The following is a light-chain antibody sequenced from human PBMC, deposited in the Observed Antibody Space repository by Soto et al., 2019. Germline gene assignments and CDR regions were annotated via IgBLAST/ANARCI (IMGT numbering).Light chain of an antibody. CDR2: RNE. V-gene: IGLV1-47*01. CDR1: SSKIGSNY. Sequence: QSVLTQPPSASGTPGQRVTISCSGSSSKIGSNYVYWYQQFPGSAPKLLIYRNEQRPSGVPDRYSGSKSGTSASLAINGPRSEDEADYYCAAWDDSLSAVVFGGGTKVTVL. CDR3: AAWDDSLSAVV. J-gene: IGLJ2*01.